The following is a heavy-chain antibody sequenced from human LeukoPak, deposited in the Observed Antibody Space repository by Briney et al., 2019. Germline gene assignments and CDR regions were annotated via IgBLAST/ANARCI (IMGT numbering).Heavy chain of an antibody. Sequence: RASVKVSCKASGGTFSSYAISWVRQAPGQGLEWMGGIIPIFGTANYAQKFQGRVTITADESTSTAYMELGRLRSEDTAVYYCARDRDEGLGGFLEYYWGQGTLVTVSS. CDR2: IIPIFGTA. CDR3: ARDRDEGLGGFLEYY. J-gene: IGHJ4*02. CDR1: GGTFSSYA. V-gene: IGHV1-69*13. D-gene: IGHD3-3*01.